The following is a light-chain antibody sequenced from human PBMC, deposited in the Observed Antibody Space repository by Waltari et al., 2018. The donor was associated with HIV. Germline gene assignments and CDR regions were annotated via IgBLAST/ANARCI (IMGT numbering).Light chain of an antibody. CDR3: CSYAGRSTLEV. CDR1: SSDVGASNL. V-gene: IGLV2-23*02. J-gene: IGLJ2*01. Sequence: SALTQPAPVSGSPGQSITISCTGPSSDVGASNLVPWYQQHPGKAPKFIIYEVNKRPSEVSIRFSGSKSGNTASLTISGLQAEDEADYYCCSYAGRSTLEVFGGGTKVTVL. CDR2: EVN.